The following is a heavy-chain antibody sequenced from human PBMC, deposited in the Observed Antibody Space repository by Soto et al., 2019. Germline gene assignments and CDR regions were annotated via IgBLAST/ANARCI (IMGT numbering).Heavy chain of an antibody. Sequence: QVQLVQSGAEVKKPGASVKVSCKASGYTFTSYGISWVRQAPGQGLEWMGWISAYNGNTNYAQKLQGRVTMTTDTSTSTAYMELRSLRSGDTAVYYCARDLGEMATPTWGRAFDIWGQGTMVTVSS. D-gene: IGHD5-12*01. CDR1: GYTFTSYG. J-gene: IGHJ3*02. CDR3: ARDLGEMATPTWGRAFDI. V-gene: IGHV1-18*01. CDR2: ISAYNGNT.